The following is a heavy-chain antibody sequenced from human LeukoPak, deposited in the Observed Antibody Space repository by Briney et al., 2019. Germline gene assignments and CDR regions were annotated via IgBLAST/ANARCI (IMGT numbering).Heavy chain of an antibody. CDR2: INHSGST. D-gene: IGHD1-20*01. J-gene: IGHJ5*02. CDR1: GGSFSGYY. Sequence: PSETLSLTCAVYGGSFSGYYWSWIRQPPGKGLEWIGEINHSGSTNYNPSLKSRVTMSVDTSKSQFSLKLSSVTAADTAVYYCARWYNWSDGWFDPWGQGTLVTVSS. V-gene: IGHV4-34*01. CDR3: ARWYNWSDGWFDP.